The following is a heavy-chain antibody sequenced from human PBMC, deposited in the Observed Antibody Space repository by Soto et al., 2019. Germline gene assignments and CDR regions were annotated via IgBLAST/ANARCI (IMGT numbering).Heavy chain of an antibody. D-gene: IGHD2-15*01. J-gene: IGHJ3*02. CDR2: INHSGST. V-gene: IGHV4-34*01. Sequence: PSETLSLTCAVYGGSFSGCYWSWIRQPPGKGLEWIGEINHSGSTNYNPSLKSRVTISVDTSKNQFSLKLSSVTAADTAVYYCARGISGSDAFDIWGQGTMVTVSS. CDR1: GGSFSGCY. CDR3: ARGISGSDAFDI.